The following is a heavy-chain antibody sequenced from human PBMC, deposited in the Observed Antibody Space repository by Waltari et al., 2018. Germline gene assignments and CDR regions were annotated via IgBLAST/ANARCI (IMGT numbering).Heavy chain of an antibody. V-gene: IGHV4-38-2*01. CDR1: GYFINTGSF. J-gene: IGHJ5*02. Sequence: QVQLQESGPGLVRPSETLSLTCDVSGYFINTGSFWGWIRQPPGKGLEWIGNIYHDGTTYYNASLKHRLMISLDTSKNQFSLRLNFVDVADTAVYYCARQTLGYCTSAACRRLETWGQGILVTVSS. CDR3: ARQTLGYCTSAACRRLET. CDR2: IYHDGTT. D-gene: IGHD2-2*03.